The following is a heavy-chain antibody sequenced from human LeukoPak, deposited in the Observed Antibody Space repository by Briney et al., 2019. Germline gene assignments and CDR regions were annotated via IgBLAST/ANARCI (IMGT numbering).Heavy chain of an antibody. CDR3: ARHVGSAADDFDY. J-gene: IGHJ4*02. D-gene: IGHD6-13*01. CDR1: GGSISSYY. CDR2: IYYSGST. V-gene: IGHV4-59*08. Sequence: PSETLSHTCTVSGGSISSYYWSWIRRPPGKGLEWIGYIYYSGSTNYNPSLKSRVTISVDTSKNQFSLKLSSVTAADTAVYYCARHVGSAADDFDYWGQGTLVTVSS.